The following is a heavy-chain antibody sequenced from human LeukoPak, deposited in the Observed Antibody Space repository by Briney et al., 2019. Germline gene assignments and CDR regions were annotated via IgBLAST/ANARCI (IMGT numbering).Heavy chain of an antibody. V-gene: IGHV4-34*01. CDR1: GGSFSGNY. CDR3: ARGGSSSWYFWNWFDP. D-gene: IGHD6-13*01. Sequence: SETLSLTCAVYGGSFSGNYWSWIRQPPGKGLEWIGEINHSGSTNYNPSLKSRVTISVDTSKNQFSLKLSSVTAADTAVYYCARGGSSSWYFWNWFDPWGQGTLVTVSS. CDR2: INHSGST. J-gene: IGHJ5*02.